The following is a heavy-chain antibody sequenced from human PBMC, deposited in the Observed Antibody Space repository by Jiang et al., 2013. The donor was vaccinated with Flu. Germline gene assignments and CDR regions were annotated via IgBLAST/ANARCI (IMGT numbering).Heavy chain of an antibody. CDR2: SSLSLVQ. CDR3: ARVPYSSGWYGDS. D-gene: IGHD6-19*01. J-gene: IGHJ4*02. V-gene: IGHV1-69*01. CDR1: GGTFSSYA. Sequence: GGTFSSYAISWVRQAPGQGLEWMEGSSLSLVQQTTHRSSRAEVTITADESTSTAYMELSSLRSEDTAVYYCARVPYSSGWYGDSWGQGTLVTVSS.